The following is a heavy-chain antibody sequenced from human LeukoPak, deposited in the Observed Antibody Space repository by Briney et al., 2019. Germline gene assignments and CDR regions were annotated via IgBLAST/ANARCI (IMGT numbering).Heavy chain of an antibody. D-gene: IGHD4-23*01. V-gene: IGHV3-7*01. Sequence: GGSLRLSCAASDFSFITYAMSWVRQAPGKGLEWVANIKQDGSDKYYVDSVKGRFTISRDNAKNSLYLQMNSLRAEDTAVYYCARDGGLRWGFDPWGQGTLVTVSS. CDR3: ARDGGLRWGFDP. CDR1: DFSFITYA. J-gene: IGHJ5*02. CDR2: IKQDGSDK.